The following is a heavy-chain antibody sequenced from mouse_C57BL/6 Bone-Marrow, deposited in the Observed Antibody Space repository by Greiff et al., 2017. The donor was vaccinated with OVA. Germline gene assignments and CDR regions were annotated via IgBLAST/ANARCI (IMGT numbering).Heavy chain of an antibody. J-gene: IGHJ2*01. D-gene: IGHD1-1*01. CDR1: GFTFSSYA. Sequence: EVMLVESGGGLVKPGGSLKLSCAASGFTFSSYAMSWVRQTPEKRLEWVATISDGGSYTYYPDNVKGRFTISRDNAKNNLYLQMSHLKSEDTAMYYCARLIYYYGSYDYWGQGTTLTVSS. CDR3: ARLIYYYGSYDY. CDR2: ISDGGSYT. V-gene: IGHV5-4*03.